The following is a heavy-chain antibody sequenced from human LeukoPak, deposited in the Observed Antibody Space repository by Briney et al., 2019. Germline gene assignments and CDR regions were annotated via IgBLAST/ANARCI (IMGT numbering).Heavy chain of an antibody. D-gene: IGHD3-10*01. CDR3: ASGQYSSGSDYTP. V-gene: IGHV4-38-2*01. CDR1: GYSITSGFY. CDR2: IYHSGST. J-gene: IGHJ4*02. Sequence: SETLSLTCAVSGYSITSGFYRGWIRQPPGKGLEWIGSIYHSGSTYYNPSLKSRVTISVDTSKNQFSLKLSSVTAADTAVYSCASGQYSSGSDYTPWGQGTLVTVSS.